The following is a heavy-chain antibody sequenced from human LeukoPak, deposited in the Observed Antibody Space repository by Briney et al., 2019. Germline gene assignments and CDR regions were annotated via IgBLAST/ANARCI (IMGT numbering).Heavy chain of an antibody. CDR1: GGSISSSSYY. CDR2: IYYSGSA. Sequence: SETLSLTCTVSGGSISSSSYYWGWIRQPPGKGLEWIGYIYYSGSAYYNPSLKSRVTISVDTSKNQFSLKLSSVTAADTAVYYCARARRAGSSDAFDSWGQGTMVTVSS. J-gene: IGHJ3*02. D-gene: IGHD1-1*01. V-gene: IGHV4-30-4*08. CDR3: ARARRAGSSDAFDS.